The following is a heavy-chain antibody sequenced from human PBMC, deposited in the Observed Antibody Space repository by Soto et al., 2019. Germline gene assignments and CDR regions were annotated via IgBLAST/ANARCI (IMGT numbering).Heavy chain of an antibody. CDR1: GGTFSSYA. V-gene: IGHV1-69*13. D-gene: IGHD3-9*01. CDR3: AGRYFDWFPPYYGMDV. J-gene: IGHJ6*02. CDR2: IIPIFGTA. Sequence: SVKVSCKASGGTFSSYAISWVRQAPGQGLEWMGGIIPIFGTANYAQKFQGRVTITADESTSTAYMELSSLRSEDTAVYYCAGRYFDWFPPYYGMDVWGQGTTVTVSS.